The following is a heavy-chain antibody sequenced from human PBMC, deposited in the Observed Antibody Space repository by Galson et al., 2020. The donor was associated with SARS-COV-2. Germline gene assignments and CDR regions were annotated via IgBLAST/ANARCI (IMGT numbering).Heavy chain of an antibody. J-gene: IGHJ4*02. D-gene: IGHD6-13*01. V-gene: IGHV5-51*01. Sequence: KIGESLKISCKGSGYSFTSYWIGWVRQMPGKGLEWMGIIYPGDSDTRYSPSFQGQVTISADKSISTAYLQWSSLKASDTATYYCAAGYSSSWYYFDYWGQGTLVTVSS. CDR2: IYPGDSDT. CDR1: GYSFTSYW. CDR3: AAGYSSSWYYFDY.